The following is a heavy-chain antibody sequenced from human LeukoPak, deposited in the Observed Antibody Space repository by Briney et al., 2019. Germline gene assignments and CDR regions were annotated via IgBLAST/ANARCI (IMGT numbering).Heavy chain of an antibody. J-gene: IGHJ4*02. Sequence: PGGSLRLSCAASGFTFSSYWMSWVRQAPGKGLEWVANIKQDGSEKYYVDSVKGRFTISRDNAKNSLYLQMNSLRAEDTAVYYCARSPDIVVVVAACYFDYWGQGTLVTVSS. D-gene: IGHD2-15*01. CDR2: IKQDGSEK. CDR1: GFTFSSYW. CDR3: ARSPDIVVVVAACYFDY. V-gene: IGHV3-7*01.